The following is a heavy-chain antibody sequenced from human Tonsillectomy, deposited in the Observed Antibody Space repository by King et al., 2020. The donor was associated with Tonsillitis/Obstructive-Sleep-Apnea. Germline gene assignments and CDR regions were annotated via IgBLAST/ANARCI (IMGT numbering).Heavy chain of an antibody. CDR3: AKRVGNYSYMDV. Sequence: VQLVESGGGLVQPGGSLRLSCAASGFTFSSYAMSWVRQAPGKGLEWVSTISGSGGSTYYADSVKGRFTISRDNAKNTLYLQMNSLRAEDTAIYYCAKRVGNYSYMDVWGKGTTVTVSS. CDR2: ISGSGGST. V-gene: IGHV3-23*04. CDR1: GFTFSSYA. J-gene: IGHJ6*03.